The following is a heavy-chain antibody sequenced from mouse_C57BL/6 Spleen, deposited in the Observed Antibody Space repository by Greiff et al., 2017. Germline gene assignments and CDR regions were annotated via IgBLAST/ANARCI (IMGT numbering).Heavy chain of an antibody. V-gene: IGHV1-53*01. Sequence: QVQLQQPGTELVKPGASVKLSCKASGYTFTSYWMHWVKQRPGQGLEWIGNINPSSGGTNYNEKFKGKATLTVDKSSSTAYRQRSSLTSEDSAEYYCARYGDYVPLYAMCYWGQGTSVTVAS. CDR1: GYTFTSYW. CDR2: INPSSGGT. J-gene: IGHJ4*01. CDR3: ARYGDYVPLYAMCY. D-gene: IGHD2-13*01.